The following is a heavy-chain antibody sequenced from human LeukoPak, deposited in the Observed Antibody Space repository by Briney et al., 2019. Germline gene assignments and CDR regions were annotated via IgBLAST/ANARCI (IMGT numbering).Heavy chain of an antibody. J-gene: IGHJ6*03. Sequence: SETLSLTCAVYGGSFSGYYWSWIRQPPGKGLEWIGEINHSGSTNYNPSLKSRVTISVDTSKNQFSLKLSSVTAADTAVYYCARTIVVVPAAIFHYYYYYMDVWGKGTTVTISS. CDR2: INHSGST. CDR1: GGSFSGYY. V-gene: IGHV4-34*01. D-gene: IGHD2-2*02. CDR3: ARTIVVVPAAIFHYYYYYMDV.